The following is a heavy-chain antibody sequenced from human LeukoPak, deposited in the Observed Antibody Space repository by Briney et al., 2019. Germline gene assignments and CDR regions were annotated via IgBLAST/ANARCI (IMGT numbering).Heavy chain of an antibody. V-gene: IGHV3-21*01. CDR3: ARDFDAVGDY. Sequence: GRSLRLSCAASGFTFSNYAMHWVRQAPGKGLEWVSSISSSSSYIYYADSVKGRFTISRDNAKNSLYLQMNSLRAEDTAVYYCARDFDAVGDYWGQGTLVTVSS. CDR1: GFTFSNYA. J-gene: IGHJ4*02. D-gene: IGHD6-19*01. CDR2: ISSSSSYI.